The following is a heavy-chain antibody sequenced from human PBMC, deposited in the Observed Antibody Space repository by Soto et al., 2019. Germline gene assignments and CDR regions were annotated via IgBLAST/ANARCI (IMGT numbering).Heavy chain of an antibody. J-gene: IGHJ4*02. CDR1: GLTVSTDP. CDR3: ARDGSGH. V-gene: IGHV3-66*01. Sequence: EVQLVESGGGLVQPGGSLRLSCAASGLTVSTDPMSWVRQAPGKGLEWVSVIYTGGGTHYADSVKGRFTISRDNSKNTVNLQMNSLRPEDTAVYYSARDGSGHWGQGTLVTVSS. CDR2: IYTGGGT.